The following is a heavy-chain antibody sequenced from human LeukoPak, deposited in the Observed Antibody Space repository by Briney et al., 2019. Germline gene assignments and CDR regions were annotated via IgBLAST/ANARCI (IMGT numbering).Heavy chain of an antibody. J-gene: IGHJ4*02. V-gene: IGHV4-39*01. D-gene: IGHD6-19*01. Sequence: SETLSLTCTVSGGSISSSSYYWGWIRQPPGKGLEWIGSIYYSGSTYYNPSLKSRVTISVDTSKNQFSLKLSSVTAADTAVYYCARASGWDVIFDYWGQGTLVTVSS. CDR1: GGSISSSSYY. CDR2: IYYSGST. CDR3: ARASGWDVIFDY.